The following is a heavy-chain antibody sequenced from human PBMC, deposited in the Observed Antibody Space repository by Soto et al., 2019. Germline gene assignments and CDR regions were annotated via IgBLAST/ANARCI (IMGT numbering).Heavy chain of an antibody. D-gene: IGHD6-19*01. CDR3: ARVFMRSSGRLLYYYGMDV. CDR2: INNSGRT. Sequence: SETLSPTCAVYGGSFSGFYWSWIRQPPGKGLGWIGEINNSGRTNYNPSLKSRVTISVDTSKNQFSLKLSSVTAADTAVYYCARVFMRSSGRLLYYYGMDVWGQGTTVTVSS. CDR1: GGSFSGFY. J-gene: IGHJ6*02. V-gene: IGHV4-34*01.